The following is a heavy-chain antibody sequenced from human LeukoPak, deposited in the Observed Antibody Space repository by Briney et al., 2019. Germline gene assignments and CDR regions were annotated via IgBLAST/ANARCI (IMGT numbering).Heavy chain of an antibody. CDR3: TTAYYDSSGYYYGD. Sequence: GGSLRLSCAASGFTFSNAWMSWVRQAPGKGLEWVGRIKGKTDGGTTDYAAPVKGRFTISRDDSKNTLYLQMNSLKTEDTAVYYCTTAYYDSSGYYYGDWGQGTLVTVSS. J-gene: IGHJ4*02. V-gene: IGHV3-15*01. CDR1: GFTFSNAW. CDR2: IKGKTDGGTT. D-gene: IGHD3-22*01.